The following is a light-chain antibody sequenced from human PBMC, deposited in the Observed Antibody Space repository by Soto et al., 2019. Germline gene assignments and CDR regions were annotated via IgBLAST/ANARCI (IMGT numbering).Light chain of an antibody. CDR2: DAS. Sequence: EIVMPPSQATLSLSPGERAPLSCRASQSVSSNLAWYQQKHGQAPRLLIYDASNRATGIPARFSGSGSGTDFTITISRLETEDFEVYYCQKYGSSPRTCGQGTQREIK. CDR3: QKYGSSPRT. J-gene: IGKJ5*01. CDR1: QSVSSN. V-gene: IGKV3-20*01.